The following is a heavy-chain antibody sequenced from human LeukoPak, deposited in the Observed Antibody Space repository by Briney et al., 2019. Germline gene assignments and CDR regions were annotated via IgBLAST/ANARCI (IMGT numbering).Heavy chain of an antibody. V-gene: IGHV4-38-2*02. CDR1: GYSISSDHY. J-gene: IGHJ4*02. D-gene: IGHD3-22*01. CDR2: IYHSGNT. Sequence: SETLSLTCAVSGYSISSDHYWAWVRQPPGKGLERIGSIYHSGNTYYNASLKSRVSISVDTSKNQFSLKLTSMTAADTAMYYCARDTRYYYDSSGYFYLGFDYWGQGTLVTVSS. CDR3: ARDTRYYYDSSGYFYLGFDY.